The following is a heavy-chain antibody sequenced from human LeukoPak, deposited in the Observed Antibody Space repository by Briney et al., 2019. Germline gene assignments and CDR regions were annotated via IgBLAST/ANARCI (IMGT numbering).Heavy chain of an antibody. CDR2: INPNSGDT. V-gene: IGHV1-2*02. D-gene: IGHD2-15*01. J-gene: IGHJ4*02. Sequence: ASVKVSCKAFGGTFSSYAISWVRQAPGQGLEWMGWINPNSGDTNYAQKFQGRVTMTSDTSINTVYMELSSLTSDDTAIYYCARGGSGDCWGQGTLVTVSS. CDR1: GGTFSSYA. CDR3: ARGGSGDC.